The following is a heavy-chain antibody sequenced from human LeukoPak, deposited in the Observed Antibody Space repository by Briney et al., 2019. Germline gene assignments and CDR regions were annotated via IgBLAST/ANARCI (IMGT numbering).Heavy chain of an antibody. J-gene: IGHJ3*02. CDR3: TPVVVTAYDAFDI. CDR2: ISYDGSNK. V-gene: IGHV3-30*03. Sequence: GGSLRLSCAASGFTFSSYGMHWVRQAPGKGLEWVAVISYDGSNKYYADSVKGRFTISRYNSKNTLYLQMNGLRAEDTAVYYCTPVVVTAYDAFDIWGQGTMVTVSS. D-gene: IGHD2-21*02. CDR1: GFTFSSYG.